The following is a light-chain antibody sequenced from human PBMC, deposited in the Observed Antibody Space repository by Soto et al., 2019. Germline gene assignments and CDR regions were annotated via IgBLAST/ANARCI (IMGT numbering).Light chain of an antibody. CDR1: QSVSSSY. J-gene: IGKJ1*01. V-gene: IGKV3-20*01. CDR3: QQYGSSHKT. CDR2: GAS. Sequence: EIVLTQSPGTLSLSPGERATLSCRASQSVSSSYLAWYQQKRGHAPRLLIYGASSKATGVPDRFSGSGSGTDFTLTISRLEPEDFAVYYCQQYGSSHKTFGQGTKVEIK.